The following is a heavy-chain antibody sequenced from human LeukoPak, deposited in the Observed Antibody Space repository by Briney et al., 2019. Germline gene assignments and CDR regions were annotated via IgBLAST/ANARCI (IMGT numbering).Heavy chain of an antibody. V-gene: IGHV3-30*18. CDR2: ISYDGSNK. J-gene: IGHJ6*02. Sequence: GRSLRLSCAASGFTFSSYGMRWVRQAPGKGLEWVAVISYDGSNKYYADSVKGRFTISRDNSKNTLYLQMNSLRAEDTAVYYCAKTGRDYYDSSGSFYYYYGMDVWGQGTTVTVSS. D-gene: IGHD3-22*01. CDR3: AKTGRDYYDSSGSFYYYYGMDV. CDR1: GFTFSSYG.